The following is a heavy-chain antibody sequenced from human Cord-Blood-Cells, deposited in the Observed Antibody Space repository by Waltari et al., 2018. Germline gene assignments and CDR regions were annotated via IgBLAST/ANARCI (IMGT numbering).Heavy chain of an antibody. CDR2: IYYRGST. CDR3: ARNYCSSTSCDAFDI. D-gene: IGHD2-2*01. V-gene: IGHV4-39*01. CDR1: GGSISSSSYY. Sequence: QLQLQESGPGLVKPSETLSLTCTVSGGSISSSSYYWGWIRQPPGKGLGWIGSIYYRGSTYYSPSLKSRVPISVDTSKNQFSLKLSSVTAADTAVYYCARNYCSSTSCDAFDIWGQGTMVTVSS. J-gene: IGHJ3*02.